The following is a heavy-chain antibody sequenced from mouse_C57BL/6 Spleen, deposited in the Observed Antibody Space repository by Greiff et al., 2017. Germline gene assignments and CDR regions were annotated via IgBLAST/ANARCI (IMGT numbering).Heavy chain of an antibody. J-gene: IGHJ4*01. CDR2: ISSGSSTI. CDR1: GFTFSDYG. CDR3: ARGYDENYAMDY. D-gene: IGHD2-2*01. Sequence: EVKLVESGGGLVKPGGSLKLSCAASGFTFSDYGMHWVRQAPEKGLEWVAYISSGSSTIYYADTVKGRFTISRDNAKNTLFLQMTSLRAEDTAMYYCARGYDENYAMDYWGQGTSVTVSS. V-gene: IGHV5-17*01.